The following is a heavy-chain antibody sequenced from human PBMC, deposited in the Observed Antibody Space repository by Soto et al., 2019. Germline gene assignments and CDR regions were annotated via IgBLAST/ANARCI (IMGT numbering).Heavy chain of an antibody. CDR2: IKPDGSEK. CDR3: ARPYCSGVWCYSPPDF. Sequence: EVQLVESGGGLVQPGGSLRLSCAASGFPFSSFWMTWVRQAPGKGLEWVANIKPDGSEKYYVDSVKGRFIISRDNAKNTLYMQMNSLRAEDTDVFFCARPYCSGVWCYSPPDFWGQGTLVTVSS. D-gene: IGHD2-15*01. V-gene: IGHV3-7*01. J-gene: IGHJ4*02. CDR1: GFPFSSFW.